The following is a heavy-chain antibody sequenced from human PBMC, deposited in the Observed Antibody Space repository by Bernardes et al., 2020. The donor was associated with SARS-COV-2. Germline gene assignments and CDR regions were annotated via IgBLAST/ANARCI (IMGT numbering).Heavy chain of an antibody. V-gene: IGHV5-51*01. Sequence: GESLKISCRVSRDSFYTYWIGWVRQTPGKGLEWMGIIYPADSDTRYSPPFQGQVTISRDNAKNSLYLQMNSLRAEDTAVYYCARGSGANYYGSGRNGLDVWGQGTTVIVSS. CDR3: ARGSGANYYGSGRNGLDV. CDR1: RDSFYTYW. D-gene: IGHD3-10*01. J-gene: IGHJ6*02. CDR2: IYPADSDT.